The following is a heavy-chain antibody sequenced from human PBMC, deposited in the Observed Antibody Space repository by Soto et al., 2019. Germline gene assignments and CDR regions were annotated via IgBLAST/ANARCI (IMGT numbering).Heavy chain of an antibody. CDR1: GFTFSSYG. CDR3: AKDSYDSSGYYY. Sequence: PGGSLSLSCAASGFTFSSYGMHWVRQAPGKGLEWVAVISYDGSNKYYADSVKGRFTISRDNSKNTLYLQMNSLRAEDTAVYYCAKDSYDSSGYYYWGQGTLVTVSS. CDR2: ISYDGSNK. D-gene: IGHD3-22*01. V-gene: IGHV3-30*18. J-gene: IGHJ4*02.